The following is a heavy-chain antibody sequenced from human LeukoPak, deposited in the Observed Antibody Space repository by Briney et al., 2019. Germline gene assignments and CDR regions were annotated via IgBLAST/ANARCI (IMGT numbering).Heavy chain of an antibody. CDR2: ISGSGGST. CDR3: ARLDRAHSSGWYGNNWFDP. CDR1: GFTFSSYA. D-gene: IGHD6-19*01. Sequence: GGFLRLSCAASGFTFSSYAMSWVRQAPGKGLEWVSAISGSGGSTYYADSVKGRFTISRDNSKNTLYLQMNSLRAEDTAVYYCARLDRAHSSGWYGNNWFDPWGQGTLVTVSS. V-gene: IGHV3-23*01. J-gene: IGHJ5*02.